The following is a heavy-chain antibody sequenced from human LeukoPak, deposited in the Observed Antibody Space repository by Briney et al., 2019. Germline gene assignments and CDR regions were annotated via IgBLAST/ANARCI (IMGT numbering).Heavy chain of an antibody. Sequence: GGSLRLSCATSGFTFTTYWMHWVRQAPGKGLVWVSRINSDGSRTDYADSVKGRFTVSRDNAKNTLYLQMNSLRAEDTAVYYCARREGYCSGGTCYFDNWGRGTLVTVSS. J-gene: IGHJ4*02. CDR3: ARREGYCSGGTCYFDN. CDR1: GFTFTTYW. V-gene: IGHV3-74*01. D-gene: IGHD2-15*01. CDR2: INSDGSRT.